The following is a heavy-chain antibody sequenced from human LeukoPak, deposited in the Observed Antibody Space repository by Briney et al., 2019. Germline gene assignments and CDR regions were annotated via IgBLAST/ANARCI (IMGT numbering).Heavy chain of an antibody. CDR1: GGSISSYY. CDR2: IYYSGST. CDR3: ARRIGRIAAARGHFDY. D-gene: IGHD6-13*01. V-gene: IGHV4-59*12. J-gene: IGHJ4*02. Sequence: PSETLSLTCTVSGGSISSYYWSWIRQPPGKGLEWIGYIYYSGSTNYNPSLESRVTISVDKSRNQFSLKLSSVTAADTAVYYCARRIGRIAAARGHFDYWGQGTLVTVSS.